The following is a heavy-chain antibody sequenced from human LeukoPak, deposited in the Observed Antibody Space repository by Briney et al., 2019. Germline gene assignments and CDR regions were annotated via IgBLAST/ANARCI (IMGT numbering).Heavy chain of an antibody. J-gene: IGHJ6*02. CDR1: GYAFTGYY. D-gene: IGHD3-10*01. Sequence: ASVKVSFKASGYAFTGYYMHWVRQAPGQGLEWMGWINPNSGGTNYIQKFQGRVTMTRDTSISTAYMELSRLRSDDTAIYYCAKVIVASGSPYYGMDVWGQGTTVTVSS. V-gene: IGHV1-2*02. CDR2: INPNSGGT. CDR3: AKVIVASGSPYYGMDV.